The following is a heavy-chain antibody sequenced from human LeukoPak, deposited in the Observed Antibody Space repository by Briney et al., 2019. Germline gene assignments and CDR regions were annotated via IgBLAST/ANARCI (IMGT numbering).Heavy chain of an antibody. CDR3: ARGDYDILTGYLGDAFDI. J-gene: IGHJ3*02. D-gene: IGHD3-9*01. Sequence: GESLEISCQGSGYSFTSYWIGWVRPMPGKGLEWMGIIYPGDSDTRYSPSFQGQVTISADKSISTAYLQWSSLKASDTAMYYCARGDYDILTGYLGDAFDIWGQGTWSPSRQ. V-gene: IGHV5-51*01. CDR1: GYSFTSYW. CDR2: IYPGDSDT.